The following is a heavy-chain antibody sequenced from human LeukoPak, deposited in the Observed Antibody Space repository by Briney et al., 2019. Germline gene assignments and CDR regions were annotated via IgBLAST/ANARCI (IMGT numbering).Heavy chain of an antibody. J-gene: IGHJ2*01. V-gene: IGHV4-34*01. CDR2: INHSGST. CDR1: GGSFSGYY. Sequence: SETLSLTCAVYGGSFSGYYWSWIRQPPGKGLEWIGEINHSGSTNYNPSLKSRVTISVDTSKNQFSLKPSSVTAADTAVYYCARRASPTMVRGVHWYFDLWGRGTLVTVSS. D-gene: IGHD3-10*01. CDR3: ARRASPTMVRGVHWYFDL.